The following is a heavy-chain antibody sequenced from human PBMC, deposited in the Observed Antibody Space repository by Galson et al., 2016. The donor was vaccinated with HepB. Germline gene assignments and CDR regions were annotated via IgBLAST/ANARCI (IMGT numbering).Heavy chain of an antibody. Sequence: SETLSLTCTVSGDSMSGDIHYWVWVRQPPGKGLEWIASIHDRGNIFYNPSLKSRLTISLDTSNNQFSVKLTSVPAADTAAYYCARGLSQYSYGKDTFDVWGQGTMVTVSS. CDR2: IHDRGNI. D-gene: IGHD5-18*01. V-gene: IGHV4-39*01. CDR1: GDSMSGDIHY. CDR3: ARGLSQYSYGKDTFDV. J-gene: IGHJ3*01.